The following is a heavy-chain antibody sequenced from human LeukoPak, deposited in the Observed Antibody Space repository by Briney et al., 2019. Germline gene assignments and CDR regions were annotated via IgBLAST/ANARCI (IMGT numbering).Heavy chain of an antibody. CDR3: ARHFTTRGNYYDSSRYYYSDY. CDR1: GYSFTSFW. Sequence: PGESLKISCKGSGYSFTSFWIGWVRQMPGKGLEWMGIIFPGDSDTRSSPSFQAQVTISAAKSISTAYLQWSSLKASDTAMYYCARHFTTRGNYYDSSRYYYSDYWGQGTLVTVSS. V-gene: IGHV5-51*01. J-gene: IGHJ4*02. D-gene: IGHD3-22*01. CDR2: IFPGDSDT.